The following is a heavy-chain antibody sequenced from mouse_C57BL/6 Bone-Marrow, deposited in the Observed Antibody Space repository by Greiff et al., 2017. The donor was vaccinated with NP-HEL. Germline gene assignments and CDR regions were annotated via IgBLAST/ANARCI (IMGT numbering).Heavy chain of an antibody. Sequence: VQLQQPGAELVKPGASVKLSCKASGYTFTSYWMQWVKQRPGQGLEWIGEIDPSDSYTNYNQKFKGKATLTVDTSSSTTYMQLSSLTSEDSAVYYCARDGYYPCWYCDVWGTGTTVTVSS. CDR1: GYTFTSYW. D-gene: IGHD2-3*01. CDR3: ARDGYYPCWYCDV. V-gene: IGHV1-50*01. CDR2: IDPSDSYT. J-gene: IGHJ1*03.